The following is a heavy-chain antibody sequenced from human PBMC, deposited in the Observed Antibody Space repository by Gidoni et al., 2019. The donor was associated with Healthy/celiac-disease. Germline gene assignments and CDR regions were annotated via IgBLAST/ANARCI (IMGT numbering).Heavy chain of an antibody. CDR3: AKDRGACSGGSCYYFDY. J-gene: IGHJ4*02. Sequence: EVQLLESGGGLVQPGGSLRLSWAASGFTFSSYAMSWVRQATGKGLYWFTAISGIGGSTYYSDSVKGRFTISRDNSKNTLYLQMNSLRAEDTAVYYCAKDRGACSGGSCYYFDYWGQGTLVTVSS. CDR2: ISGIGGST. CDR1: GFTFSSYA. V-gene: IGHV3-23*01. D-gene: IGHD2-15*01.